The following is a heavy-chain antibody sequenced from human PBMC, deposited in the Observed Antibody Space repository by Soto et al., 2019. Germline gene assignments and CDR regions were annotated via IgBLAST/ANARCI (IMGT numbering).Heavy chain of an antibody. CDR3: ARGVGQFDY. CDR1: GYTFTKYA. CDR2: MNAGNGVT. Sequence: QVHLVQSGPEVKKPGASVKVSCKASGYTFTKYAIHWVRKAPGHGLEWMGWMNAGNGVTKSSQKFQVRVTTTRDTPASTAYRELSSLTSGETAVYFCARGVGQFDYWGLGTLVTVSS. D-gene: IGHD3-10*01. V-gene: IGHV1-3*01. J-gene: IGHJ4*02.